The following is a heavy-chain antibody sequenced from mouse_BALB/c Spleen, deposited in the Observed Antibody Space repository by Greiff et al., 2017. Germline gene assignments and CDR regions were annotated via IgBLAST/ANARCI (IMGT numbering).Heavy chain of an antibody. CDR2: IDPANGNT. CDR3: ASGYGNYEAWFAY. J-gene: IGHJ3*01. Sequence: EVQLQQSGAELVKPGASVKLSCTASGFNIKDTYMHWVKQRPEQGLEWIGRIDPANGNTKYDPKFQGKATITADTSSNTAYLQLSSLTSEDTAVYYCASGYGNYEAWFAYWGQGTLVTVSA. V-gene: IGHV14-3*02. D-gene: IGHD2-10*02. CDR1: GFNIKDTY.